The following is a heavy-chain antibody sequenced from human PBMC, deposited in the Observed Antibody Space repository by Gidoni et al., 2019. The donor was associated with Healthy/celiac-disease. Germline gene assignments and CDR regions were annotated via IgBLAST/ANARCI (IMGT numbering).Heavy chain of an antibody. J-gene: IGHJ4*02. D-gene: IGHD5-12*01. Sequence: EVQLLESGGGLVQPGGSLRLSCAASGFTFSSYAMSWVRQAPGKGLEWVSAISGSGGSTYYADSVKGRFTISRDNSKNTLYLQMNSLRAEDTAVYYCAKSYEDGYNFLFPGALIWGQGTLVTVYS. CDR3: AKSYEDGYNFLFPGALI. CDR2: ISGSGGST. CDR1: GFTFSSYA. V-gene: IGHV3-23*01.